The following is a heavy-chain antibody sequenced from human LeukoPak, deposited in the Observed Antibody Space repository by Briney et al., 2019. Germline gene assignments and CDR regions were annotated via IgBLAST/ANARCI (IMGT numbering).Heavy chain of an antibody. V-gene: IGHV1-24*01. CDR1: GYSLSDLS. D-gene: IGHD6-19*01. CDR3: AREMRGSGWSKGRHPFEI. J-gene: IGHJ3*02. Sequence: ASLKVSCKVSGYSLSDLSINWVRQAPGKGLEWMGGLDPEDGEMFYAQKLQGRVTMTRDTSISTAYMELSRLRFDDTAVYYCAREMRGSGWSKGRHPFEIWGQGTMVTVSS. CDR2: LDPEDGEM.